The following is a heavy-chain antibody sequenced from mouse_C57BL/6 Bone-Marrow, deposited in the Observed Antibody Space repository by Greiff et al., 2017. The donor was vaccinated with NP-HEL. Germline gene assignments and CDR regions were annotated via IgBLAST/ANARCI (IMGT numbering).Heavy chain of an antibody. CDR1: GYTFTSYW. CDR3: ARKGYAMDY. CDR2: IDPSDSYT. Sequence: VQLQQPGAELVMPGASVKLSCKASGYTFTSYWMHWVKQRPGQGLEWIGEIDPSDSYTNYKQKFKGKSTLTVDKSSSTAYMQLSSLTSEDSAVYYCARKGYAMDYWGQGTSVTVSS. V-gene: IGHV1-69*01. J-gene: IGHJ4*01.